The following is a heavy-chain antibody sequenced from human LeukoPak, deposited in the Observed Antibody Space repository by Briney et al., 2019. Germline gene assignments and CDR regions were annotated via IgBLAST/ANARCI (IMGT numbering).Heavy chain of an antibody. CDR3: ARYDISTGYYPDY. D-gene: IGHD3-9*01. J-gene: IGHJ4*02. Sequence: GGSLRLSCAASGFTFSIYGIHWVRQAPGKGLEWVAVIWYDGSNKYYADSVKGRFTISRDNSKNTLYLQMNSLRAEDTAVYYCARYDISTGYYPDYWGQGTLVTVSS. CDR1: GFTFSIYG. V-gene: IGHV3-33*01. CDR2: IWYDGSNK.